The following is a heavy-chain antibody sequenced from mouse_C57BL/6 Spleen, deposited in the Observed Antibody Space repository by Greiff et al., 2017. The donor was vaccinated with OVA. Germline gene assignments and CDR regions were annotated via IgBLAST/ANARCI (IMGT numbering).Heavy chain of an antibody. V-gene: IGHV1-50*01. CDR2: IDPSDSYT. J-gene: IGHJ2*01. CDR1: GYTFTSYW. Sequence: QVQLQQPGAELVKPGASVKLSCKASGYTFTSYWMQWVKQRPGQGLEWIGEIDPSDSYTNYNQKFKGKATLTVDTSSSTAYMQLSSLTSGDSAVYYCARRGSFDYWGQGTTLTVSS. CDR3: ARRGSFDY.